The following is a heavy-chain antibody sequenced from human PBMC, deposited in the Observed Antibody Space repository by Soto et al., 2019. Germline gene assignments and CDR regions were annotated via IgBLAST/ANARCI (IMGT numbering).Heavy chain of an antibody. D-gene: IGHD6-19*01. CDR2: INPSGGST. J-gene: IGHJ4*02. V-gene: IGHV1-46*01. CDR3: ATTLSIRVAGLDY. CDR1: GYTFTSYA. Sequence: ASVKVSCKASGYTFTSYAMHWVRQAPGQRLEWMGIINPSGGSTSYAQKFQGRVTMTRDTSTSTVYMELSSLRSEDTAVYYCATTLSIRVAGLDYWGQGTLVTVSS.